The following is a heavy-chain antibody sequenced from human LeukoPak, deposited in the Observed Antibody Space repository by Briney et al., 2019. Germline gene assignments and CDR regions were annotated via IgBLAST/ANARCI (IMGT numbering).Heavy chain of an antibody. CDR2: INPSGGST. V-gene: IGHV1-46*01. CDR1: GYTFTSYD. D-gene: IGHD3-9*01. Sequence: ASVKVSCKASGYTFTSYDINWVRQATGQGLEWMGIINPSGGSTSYAQKFQGRVTMTRDMSTSTVYMELSSLRSEDTAVYYCAVGYFDWLYKEPWFDPWGQGTLVTVSS. J-gene: IGHJ5*02. CDR3: AVGYFDWLYKEPWFDP.